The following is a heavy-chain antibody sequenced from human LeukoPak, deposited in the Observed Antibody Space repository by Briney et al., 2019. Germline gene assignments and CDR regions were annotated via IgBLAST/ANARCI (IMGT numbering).Heavy chain of an antibody. Sequence: PGGSLRLSCAASGFTFSSYSMNWVRQAPGKGLEWVSYISSSSSTIYYADSVKGRFTISRDNAKNSLYLQMNSLRAEDTAVYYCAREGYCSSTSCYRGYYYYYYMDVWGKGTTVTVSS. CDR2: ISSSSSTI. CDR1: GFTFSSYS. CDR3: AREGYCSSTSCYRGYYYYYYMDV. V-gene: IGHV3-48*01. J-gene: IGHJ6*03. D-gene: IGHD2-2*01.